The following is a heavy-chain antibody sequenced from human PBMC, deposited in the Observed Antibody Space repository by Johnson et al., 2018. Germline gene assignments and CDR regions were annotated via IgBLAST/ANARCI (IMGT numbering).Heavy chain of an antibody. Sequence: QVQLQESGPGLVKPSQTLSLTCTVSGGSISSGSFYWNWIRQPAGKGLEWIGRIYTSGSTNYSPSLKSRVTISGDTSKNQFSLKLGYVTAADTAVYYCARGTGVGYYDYYMDVGGEGTTVTVSS. V-gene: IGHV4-61*02. J-gene: IGHJ6*03. CDR1: GGSISSGSFY. D-gene: IGHD3/OR15-3a*01. CDR3: ARGTGVGYYDYYMDV. CDR2: IYTSGST.